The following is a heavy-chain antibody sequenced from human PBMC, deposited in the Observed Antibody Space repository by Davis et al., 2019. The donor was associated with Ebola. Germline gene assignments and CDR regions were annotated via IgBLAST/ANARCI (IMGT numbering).Heavy chain of an antibody. V-gene: IGHV6-1*01. CDR2: TYYRSKWFV. CDR1: GDSVSSNTAA. J-gene: IGHJ4*02. D-gene: IGHD3-22*01. CDR3: ARDPPYDQGYDY. Sequence: SQTLSLTCAISGDSVSSNTAAWNWIRLSPSRGLEWLGRTYYRSKWFVDYAVSVKSRITINPDTSKNQFSLQLTSVTPEDTAVYYCARDPPYDQGYDYWGQGTLVTVSS.